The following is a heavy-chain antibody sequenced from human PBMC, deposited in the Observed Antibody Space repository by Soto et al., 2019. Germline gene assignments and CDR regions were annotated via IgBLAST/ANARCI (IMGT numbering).Heavy chain of an antibody. J-gene: IGHJ4*02. CDR2: IYYSGST. D-gene: IGHD1-26*01. CDR1: GGSISSSSYY. CDR3: AKTYSGSYSPFDY. Sequence: QLQLQESGPGLVKPSETLSLTCTVSGGSISSSSYYWGWIRQPPGKGLEWIGSIYYSGSTYYNPPLNIRFTISVDTSKNQFSLKLSSVTAADTAVYYCAKTYSGSYSPFDYWGQGTLVTVSS. V-gene: IGHV4-39*01.